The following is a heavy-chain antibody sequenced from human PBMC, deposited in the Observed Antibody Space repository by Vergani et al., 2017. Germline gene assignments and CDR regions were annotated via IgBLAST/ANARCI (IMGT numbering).Heavy chain of an antibody. V-gene: IGHV1-2*02. Sequence: QVQLVQSGAEVKKPGASVKVSCKASGYTFTGYYMHWVRQAPGQGLEWMGWINPNSGGTNYAQKFQGRVTMTRDTSIRTAYMELSRLRSDDTAVYYCARVLPYYDFWSGPFDYWGQGTLVTVSS. D-gene: IGHD3-3*01. CDR1: GYTFTGYY. CDR3: ARVLPYYDFWSGPFDY. J-gene: IGHJ4*02. CDR2: INPNSGGT.